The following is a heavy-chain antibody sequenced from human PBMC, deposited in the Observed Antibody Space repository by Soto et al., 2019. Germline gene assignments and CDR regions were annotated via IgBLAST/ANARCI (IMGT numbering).Heavy chain of an antibody. Sequence: QVQLVQSGAEVKKPGASVKVSCKASGYTFTSYAMHWVRQAPGQRLEWMGWINAGNGNTKYSQKFQGRVTITRDTSASKAYMELSSLRSEDTAVYYCARGSDIVVVVAATLWWFDPWGQGTLVTVSS. J-gene: IGHJ5*02. V-gene: IGHV1-3*01. D-gene: IGHD2-15*01. CDR3: ARGSDIVVVVAATLWWFDP. CDR2: INAGNGNT. CDR1: GYTFTSYA.